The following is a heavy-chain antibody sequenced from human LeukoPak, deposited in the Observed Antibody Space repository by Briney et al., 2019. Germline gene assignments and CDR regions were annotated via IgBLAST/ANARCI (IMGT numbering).Heavy chain of an antibody. CDR2: INPGGGST. CDR1: GYTFTKYY. J-gene: IGHJ4*02. Sequence: ASVKVSCKASGYTFTKYYMHWVRQAPGQGLEWMGIINPGGGSTNYAQKFQGRVTMTRDTSTSTVYVELSSLRSEDTAEYYCARDESTAVGGVLIRYWGQGTLVTVSS. V-gene: IGHV1-46*01. CDR3: ARDESTAVGGVLIRY. D-gene: IGHD3-3*01.